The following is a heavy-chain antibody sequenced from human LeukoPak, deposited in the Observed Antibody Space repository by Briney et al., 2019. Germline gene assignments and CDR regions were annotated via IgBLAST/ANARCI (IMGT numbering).Heavy chain of an antibody. J-gene: IGHJ6*02. Sequence: ASVKVSCKASGYTFTSYYMHWVRQAPGQGLEWMGIINPSGGSTSYAQKFQGRVTMTRDTSTSTVYMELSSLRSEDTAVYYCARDPSDYGDYYYYGMDVWGQGTTVTVSS. V-gene: IGHV1-46*01. D-gene: IGHD4-17*01. CDR3: ARDPSDYGDYYYYGMDV. CDR2: INPSGGST. CDR1: GYTFTSYY.